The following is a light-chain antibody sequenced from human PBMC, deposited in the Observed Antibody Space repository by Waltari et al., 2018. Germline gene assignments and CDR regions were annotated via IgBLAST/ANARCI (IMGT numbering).Light chain of an antibody. V-gene: IGLV2-11*01. CDR2: DVT. CDR1: SSDVGGYMY. CDR3: CSYAGSYTWV. J-gene: IGLJ3*02. Sequence: QSTLTQPRSVSGSPGQSVAISCTGTSSDVGGYMYVSWYQQLPGKAPRLMIYDVTNRPSGVPDRFPGSKSGNTASLTISGLQAEDEADYYCCSYAGSYTWVFGGGTKLTVL.